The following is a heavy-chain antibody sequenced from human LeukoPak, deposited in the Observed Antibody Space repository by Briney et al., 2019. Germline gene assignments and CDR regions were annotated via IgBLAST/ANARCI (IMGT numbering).Heavy chain of an antibody. Sequence: SETLSLTCTVSGGSISSGGYYWSWIRQHPGKGLEWIGYIYYSGSTYHNPSLKSRVTISVDTSKNQFSLKLSSVTAADTAVYYCARAGYYDYYYYYGMDVWGQGTTVTVSS. J-gene: IGHJ6*02. CDR3: ARAGYYDYYYYYGMDV. D-gene: IGHD3-3*01. V-gene: IGHV4-31*03. CDR1: GGSISSGGYY. CDR2: IYYSGST.